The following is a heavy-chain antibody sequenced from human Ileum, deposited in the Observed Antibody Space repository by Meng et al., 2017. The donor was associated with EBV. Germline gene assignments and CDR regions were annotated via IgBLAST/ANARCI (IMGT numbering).Heavy chain of an antibody. V-gene: IGHV4-34*12. CDR1: GGSLSGAY. D-gene: IGHD2-8*02. J-gene: IGHJ4*02. CDR2: IIHGGSP. CDR3: ARRPTGIDY. Sequence: QVQLRRGGEGLLKPSGPLPLTCAVKGGSLSGAYWNWIRQPPGKGLEWIGEIIHGGSPSYNPSLKSRVTISIDTSKNQLSLMLSSVTAADTAVYYCARRPTGIDYWGQGTLVTVSS.